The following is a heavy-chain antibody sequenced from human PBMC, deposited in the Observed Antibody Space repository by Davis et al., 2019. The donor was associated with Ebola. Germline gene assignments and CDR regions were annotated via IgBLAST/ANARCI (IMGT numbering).Heavy chain of an antibody. D-gene: IGHD7-27*01. CDR2: IDPNVGNT. CDR1: GYSFSAYL. V-gene: IGHV1-46*01. Sequence: ASVKVSCKASGYSFSAYLLHWVRQAPGQGLEWMGLIDPNVGNTSLAQRFQDRVTLTRDTSTRTVHMDLSSLKSDDTAIYYCASGEFVDFWGQGTLVTVSS. CDR3: ASGEFVDF. J-gene: IGHJ4*02.